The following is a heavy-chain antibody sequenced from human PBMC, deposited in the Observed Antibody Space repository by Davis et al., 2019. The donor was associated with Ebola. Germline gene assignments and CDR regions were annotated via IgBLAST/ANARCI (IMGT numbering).Heavy chain of an antibody. Sequence: PAGSLRLSCAASGFTFSRYSMNWVRQAPGKGLEWVSYISSSSNPIYYADSVRGRFPISRDNAKNTLYLQMDSVRVEDTAVYYCARDESDTSSWYGNFDYWGQGTLVTVSP. V-gene: IGHV3-48*04. D-gene: IGHD6-13*01. CDR1: GFTFSRYS. CDR2: ISSSSNPI. CDR3: ARDESDTSSWYGNFDY. J-gene: IGHJ4*02.